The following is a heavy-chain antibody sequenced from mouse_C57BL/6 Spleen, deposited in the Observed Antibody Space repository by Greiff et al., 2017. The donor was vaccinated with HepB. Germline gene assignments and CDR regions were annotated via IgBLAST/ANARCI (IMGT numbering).Heavy chain of an antibody. CDR2: IDPSDSYT. CDR1: GYTFTSYW. J-gene: IGHJ2*01. V-gene: IGHV1-69*01. CDR3: ARSPYDYDVNYFDY. D-gene: IGHD2-4*01. Sequence: QVQLKQPGAELVMPGASVKLSCKASGYTFTSYWMHWVKQRPGQGLEWIGEIDPSDSYTNYNQKFKGKSTLTVDKSSSTAYMQLSSLTSEDSAVYYCARSPYDYDVNYFDYWGQGTTLTVSS.